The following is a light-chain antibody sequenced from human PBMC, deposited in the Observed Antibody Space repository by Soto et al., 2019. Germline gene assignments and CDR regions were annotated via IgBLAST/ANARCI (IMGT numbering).Light chain of an antibody. V-gene: IGKV3-20*01. CDR1: QSVSSSY. CDR3: QQYGSSPSA. CDR2: GAS. J-gene: IGKJ1*01. Sequence: EIVLTQSPGTLSLSPGERATLSCRASQSVSSSYLAWYQQTPGQAPRLLIYGASSRATGIPDRFSGSGFGTDFTLTISSLESEDFAVYYCQQYGSSPSAFGQGTKVEIK.